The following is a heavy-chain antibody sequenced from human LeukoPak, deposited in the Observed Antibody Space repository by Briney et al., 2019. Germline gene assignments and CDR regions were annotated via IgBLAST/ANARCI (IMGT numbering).Heavy chain of an antibody. V-gene: IGHV3-21*01. CDR2: ISSSSSYI. CDR3: ARVGSTRKFDY. D-gene: IGHD2-2*01. CDR1: GFTFSSYS. Sequence: GGSLRLSCAASGFTFSSYSMDWVRQAPGKGLEWVSSISSSSSYIYYADSVKGRFTISRDNAKNSLYLQMNSLRAEDTAVYYCARVGSTRKFDYWGQGTLVTVSS. J-gene: IGHJ4*02.